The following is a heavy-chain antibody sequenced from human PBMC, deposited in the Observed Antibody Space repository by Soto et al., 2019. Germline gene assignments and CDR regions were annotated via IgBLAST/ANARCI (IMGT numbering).Heavy chain of an antibody. CDR3: AKFFVETGSNSGWPWAFHY. CDR2: ISGSGGTT. CDR1: GFTFSNYA. J-gene: IGHJ4*02. D-gene: IGHD6-25*01. Sequence: EVQLLESGGGLVQPGRSLRLSCAASGFTFSNYAMSWVRQAPGQGLDWVSAISGSGGTTYYAASVKGRFTISRDNSKTTLFLQMNSLRAEDAAVYYCAKFFVETGSNSGWPWAFHYWGQGTLVTVSS. V-gene: IGHV3-23*01.